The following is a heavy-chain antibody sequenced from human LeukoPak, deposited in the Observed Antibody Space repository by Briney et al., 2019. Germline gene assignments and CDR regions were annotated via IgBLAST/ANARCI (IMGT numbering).Heavy chain of an antibody. CDR1: GGSVSSGSYY. D-gene: IGHD2-21*02. Sequence: PSETLSLTCTVSGGSVSSGSYYWSWIRQPPGKGLEWIGYIYYSGSTNYNPSLKSRVTISVDTSKNQFSLKLSSVTAADTAVYYCARDLGDHDNYFDYWGQGTLVTVSS. V-gene: IGHV4-61*01. CDR2: IYYSGST. J-gene: IGHJ4*02. CDR3: ARDLGDHDNYFDY.